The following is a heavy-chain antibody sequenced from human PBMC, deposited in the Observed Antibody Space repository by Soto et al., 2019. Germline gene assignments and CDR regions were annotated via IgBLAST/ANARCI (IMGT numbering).Heavy chain of an antibody. D-gene: IGHD6-19*01. CDR1: GGSISSSSYY. CDR3: ARTRPIAVAGTSSFDY. V-gene: IGHV4-39*01. CDR2: IYYSGST. J-gene: IGHJ4*02. Sequence: LSETLSLTCTVSGGSISSSSYYWGWIRRPPGKGLEWIGSIYYSGSTYYSPSLKSRVTISVDTSKNQFSLKLSSVTAADTAVYYCARTRPIAVAGTSSFDYWGQGTLVTVSS.